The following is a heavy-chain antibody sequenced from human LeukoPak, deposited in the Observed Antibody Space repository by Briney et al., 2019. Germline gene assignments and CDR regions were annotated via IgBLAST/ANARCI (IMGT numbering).Heavy chain of an antibody. J-gene: IGHJ3*02. CDR1: GFTFSSYA. CDR2: ISYDGSNK. CDR3: ARADPPGAFDI. V-gene: IGHV3-30*04. Sequence: GGSLRLSCAASGFTFSSYAMHWVRQAPGKGLEWVAVISYDGSNKYYADSVKGRFTISRDNSKNTLYLQMKSLRAEDRAVYYCARADPPGAFDIWGQGTMVTVSS.